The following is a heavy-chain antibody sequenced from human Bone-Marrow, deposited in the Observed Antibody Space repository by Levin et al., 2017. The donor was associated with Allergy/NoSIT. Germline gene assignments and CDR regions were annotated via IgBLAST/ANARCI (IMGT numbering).Heavy chain of an antibody. D-gene: IGHD2-8*02. CDR2: ISSSGSDM. V-gene: IGHV3-21*01. Sequence: GGSLRLSCTVSGFTFSIYSINWVRQAPGKGLEWVSSISSSGSDMYYVDSVKGRFTISRDNAKNSLTLQMNILRAEDTAVYYCARGIIGDVRVAHKEAFDIWGQGTMVSVSS. J-gene: IGHJ3*02. CDR1: GFTFSIYS. CDR3: ARGIIGDVRVAHKEAFDI.